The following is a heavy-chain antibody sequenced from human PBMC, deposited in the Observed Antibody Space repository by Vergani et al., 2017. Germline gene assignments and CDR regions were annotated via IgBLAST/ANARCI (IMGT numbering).Heavy chain of an antibody. Sequence: EVQLVESGGGLVKPGGSLRLSCAASGFTFSDFRMSWVRQAPGKGLEWVSGISASGAPTYYADSVKGRVTISRDNSKNTLYLQMNSLRVEDTAVYYCARAYGRYDWFDYWGQRTLVTVSS. CDR3: ARAYGRYDWFDY. CDR1: GFTFSDFR. D-gene: IGHD1-20*01. J-gene: IGHJ4*01. CDR2: ISASGAPT. V-gene: IGHV3-23*04.